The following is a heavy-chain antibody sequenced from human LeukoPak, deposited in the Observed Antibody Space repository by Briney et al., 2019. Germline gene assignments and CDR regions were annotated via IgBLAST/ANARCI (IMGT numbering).Heavy chain of an antibody. D-gene: IGHD3-10*02. CDR3: AKYLFGSY. Sequence: GGTLRLSCAASGFTFSSCVMGWVRQAPGKGLEWVSVISGSGGSTYYADSVKGRFTISRDNSKNTLYLQMNSLRAEDTAVYYCAKYLFGSYWGQGTLVTVSS. CDR2: ISGSGGST. V-gene: IGHV3-23*01. CDR1: GFTFSSCV. J-gene: IGHJ4*02.